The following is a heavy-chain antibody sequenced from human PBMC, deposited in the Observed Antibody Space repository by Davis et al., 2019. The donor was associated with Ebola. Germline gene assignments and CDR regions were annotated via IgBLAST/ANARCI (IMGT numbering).Heavy chain of an antibody. CDR3: ARHSALPAAMVFDWFDP. V-gene: IGHV4-39*01. J-gene: IGHJ5*02. CDR2: IYYSGST. Sequence: MPSETLSLTCTVSGGSISSSSYYWGWIRQPPGKGLEWIGSIYYSGSTYYNPSLTSRVTISVDTSKNQFSLKLSSVTAADTAVYYCARHSALPAAMVFDWFDPWGQGTLVTVSS. D-gene: IGHD2-2*01. CDR1: GGSISSSSYY.